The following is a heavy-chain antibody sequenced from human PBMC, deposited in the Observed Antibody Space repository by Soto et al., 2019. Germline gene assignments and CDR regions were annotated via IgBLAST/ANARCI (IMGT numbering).Heavy chain of an antibody. Sequence: QVQLVESGGGVVQPGRSLRLSCAASGFTFSSYGMHWVRQAPGKGLEWVAVIWYDGSNKYYADSVKGRFTISRDNSKNPLYLQMNSLRAEDTGVYYCARDPRGVVRGVAGAFDIWGQGTMVTVSS. V-gene: IGHV3-33*08. CDR3: ARDPRGVVRGVAGAFDI. J-gene: IGHJ3*02. D-gene: IGHD3-10*01. CDR1: GFTFSSYG. CDR2: IWYDGSNK.